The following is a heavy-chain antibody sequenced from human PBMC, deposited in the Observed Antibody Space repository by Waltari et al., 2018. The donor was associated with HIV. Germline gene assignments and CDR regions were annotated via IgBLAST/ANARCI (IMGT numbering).Heavy chain of an antibody. CDR3: ARDWGSGSYR. CDR1: GFTFSSYE. CDR2: ISSSGSTI. V-gene: IGHV3-48*03. Sequence: EVQLVESGEGLVQPGGSLRLSCAASGFTFSSYEMNWVRQAPGKGLEWVSYISSSGSTIYYADSVKGRFTISRDNAKNSLYLQMNSLRAEDTAVYYCARDWGSGSYRWGQGTLVTVSS. D-gene: IGHD3-10*01. J-gene: IGHJ4*02.